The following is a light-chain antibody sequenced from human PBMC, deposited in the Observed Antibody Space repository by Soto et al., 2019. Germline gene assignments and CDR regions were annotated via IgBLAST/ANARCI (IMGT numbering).Light chain of an antibody. CDR1: SSDVGGSNY. Sequence: QSALTQPASVSGSPGQSITISCTGTSSDVGGSNYVSWYQQHPGKAPKLMIYEVRNRPSGVSNRFSGSKSDNTASLTISGLQAEDEADYYCSSYTSSSTLGVVFGGGTKVTVL. CDR2: EVR. V-gene: IGLV2-14*01. CDR3: SSYTSSSTLGVV. J-gene: IGLJ2*01.